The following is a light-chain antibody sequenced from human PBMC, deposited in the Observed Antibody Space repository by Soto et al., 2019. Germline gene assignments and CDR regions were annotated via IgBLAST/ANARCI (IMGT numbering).Light chain of an antibody. J-gene: IGKJ4*01. CDR1: QNIRNY. CDR2: GAA. Sequence: DIQMTQSPSSLSASVGDRVAITCRASQNIRNYLNWYQQKPGKAPKVLIYGAASLQSGVPSRSSGSGSGTNFTLTINSLQPEDYATYYCQQSYNIQALTFGGGTKVDIK. CDR3: QQSYNIQALT. V-gene: IGKV1-39*01.